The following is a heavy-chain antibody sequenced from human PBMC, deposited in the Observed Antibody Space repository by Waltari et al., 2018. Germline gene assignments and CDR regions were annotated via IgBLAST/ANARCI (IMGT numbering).Heavy chain of an antibody. V-gene: IGHV1-46*01. D-gene: IGHD2-15*01. CDR1: GYTFTSYY. J-gene: IGHJ4*02. Sequence: QVQLVQSGAEVKKPGASVKVSCKASGYTFTSYYMHWVRQAPGQGLEWMGIINPSGGSTSYAQKFQGRVTMTRDTSTSTVYMELSSLRSEDTAVYYCARETSPVVVAERGFDYWGQGTLVTVSS. CDR2: INPSGGST. CDR3: ARETSPVVVAERGFDY.